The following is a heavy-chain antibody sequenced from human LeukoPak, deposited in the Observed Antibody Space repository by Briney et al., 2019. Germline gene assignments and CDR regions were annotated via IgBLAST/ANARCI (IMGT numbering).Heavy chain of an antibody. Sequence: GGSLRLSCAASGFTFNKYGLSWVRQAPGKGLEWVSGISNGGRSTYYAASVKGRFTISRDNSMNTLYLHMDSLRAEDTAVYYCAKYALREIFFGDFWGQGTLVAVSS. CDR1: GFTFNKYG. CDR2: ISNGGRST. D-gene: IGHD3-3*01. CDR3: AKYALREIFFGDF. J-gene: IGHJ4*02. V-gene: IGHV3-23*01.